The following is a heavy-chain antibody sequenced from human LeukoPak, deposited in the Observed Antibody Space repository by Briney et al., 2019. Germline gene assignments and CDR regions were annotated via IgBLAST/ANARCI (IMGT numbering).Heavy chain of an antibody. Sequence: PGGSLRLSCAASGYTFSSYWMSWVRQAPGKGLEWVANIKQDGSEKYYVDSVKGRFTISRDNAKNSLYLQMKSLRGEDTAVYYCASHSSSWYGTDYWGQGTLVTVSS. CDR1: GYTFSSYW. CDR2: IKQDGSEK. V-gene: IGHV3-7*01. J-gene: IGHJ4*02. CDR3: ASHSSSWYGTDY. D-gene: IGHD6-13*01.